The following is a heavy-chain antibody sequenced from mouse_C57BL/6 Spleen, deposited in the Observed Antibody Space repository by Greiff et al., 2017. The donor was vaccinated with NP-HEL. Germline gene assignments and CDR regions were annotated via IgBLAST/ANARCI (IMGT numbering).Heavy chain of an antibody. CDR1: GFNIKNTY. V-gene: IGHV14-3*01. CDR3: ARRDDYCGSSYAMGD. Sequence: EVKLQESVAELVRPGASVKLSCTASGFNIKNTYMHWVKQRPEQGLEWIGRIDPANGNTKYAPKFQGKATITADTSSNTAYLQLSSLTSEDTAIYYCARRDDYCGSSYAMGDRGQGTSVTVSA. CDR2: IDPANGNT. J-gene: IGHJ4*01. D-gene: IGHD1-1*01.